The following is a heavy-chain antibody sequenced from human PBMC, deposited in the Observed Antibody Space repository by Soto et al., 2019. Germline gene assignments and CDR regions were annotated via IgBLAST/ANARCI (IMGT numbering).Heavy chain of an antibody. D-gene: IGHD4-17*01. V-gene: IGHV3-7*01. J-gene: IGHJ4*02. CDR1: GFTFSSYW. CDR2: IKQDGSEE. Sequence: EVQLVESGGGLVQPGGSLRLSWAAYGFTFSSYWMSWVRQAPGKGLVWVANIKQDGSEEYYVDSVKGRFTISRDNAKNSLYLQMNSLRAEDTAVYYCARDQGRTVTTIWGQGTLVTVSS. CDR3: ARDQGRTVTTI.